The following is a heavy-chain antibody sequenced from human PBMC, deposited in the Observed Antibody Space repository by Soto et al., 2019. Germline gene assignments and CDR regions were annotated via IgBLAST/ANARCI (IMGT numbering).Heavy chain of an antibody. V-gene: IGHV3-21*02. CDR2: IGSSSSFI. Sequence: EVQLVQSGGGLVKPGGSLRLSCAASGFTFDTYNMNWVRQTPGQGLEWVSSIGSSSSFIYYSASVRGRFSVSRDNAKNSLYLLMSSLRAEDTAVYYCARIISGSTGPYYYYAMDVWGQGTAVTVSS. CDR3: ARIISGSTGPYYYYAMDV. CDR1: GFTFDTYN. D-gene: IGHD1-26*01. J-gene: IGHJ6*02.